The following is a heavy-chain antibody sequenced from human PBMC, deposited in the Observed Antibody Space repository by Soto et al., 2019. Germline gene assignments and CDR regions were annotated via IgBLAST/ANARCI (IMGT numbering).Heavy chain of an antibody. CDR3: ARDHLGLDDFWSGYIDY. CDR2: ISSSSSYI. Sequence: EVQLVESGGGLVKPGGSLRLSCAASGFTFSSYSMNWVRQAPGKGLEWVSSISSSSSYIYYADSVKGRFTISRDNAKNSLYLQMNSLGAEDTAVYYCARDHLGLDDFWSGYIDYWGQGTLVTVSS. V-gene: IGHV3-21*01. D-gene: IGHD3-3*01. J-gene: IGHJ4*02. CDR1: GFTFSSYS.